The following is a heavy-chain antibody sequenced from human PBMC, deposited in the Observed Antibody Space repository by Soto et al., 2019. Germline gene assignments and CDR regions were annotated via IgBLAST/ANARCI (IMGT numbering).Heavy chain of an antibody. V-gene: IGHV3-15*01. CDR2: IKSKTDGGTT. J-gene: IGHJ6*02. CDR1: GFTFSNAW. CDR3: TTALSYPYYYYGMDV. D-gene: IGHD1-26*01. Sequence: GGSLRLSCAASGFTFSNAWMSWVRQAPGKGLEWVGRIKSKTDGGTTDYAAPVKGRFTISRDDSKNTLYLQMNSLKTEDTAVYYCTTALSYPYYYYGMDVWGQGTTVTVSS.